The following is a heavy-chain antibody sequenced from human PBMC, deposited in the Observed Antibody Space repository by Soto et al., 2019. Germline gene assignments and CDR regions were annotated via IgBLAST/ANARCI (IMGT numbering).Heavy chain of an antibody. CDR3: ARESRLRYSYGNFDY. CDR1: GGSISSYY. CDR2: IYYSGST. V-gene: IGHV4-59*01. J-gene: IGHJ4*02. Sequence: TLSLTCTVSGGSISSYYWSWIRQPPGKGLEWIGYIYYSGSTNYNPSLKSRVTISVDTSKNQSSLKLSSVTAADTAVYYCARESRLRYSYGNFDYWGQGTLVTVSS. D-gene: IGHD5-18*01.